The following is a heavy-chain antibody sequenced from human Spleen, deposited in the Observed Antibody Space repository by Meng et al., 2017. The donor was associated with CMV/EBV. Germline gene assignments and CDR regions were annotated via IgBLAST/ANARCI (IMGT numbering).Heavy chain of an antibody. CDR2: TSYDGSNK. CDR3: ARDMGTGAVHYYFAMDV. Sequence: GESLKISCVASGFHFRSYAMHWVRQAPGKGLECVAVTSYDGSNKYYGDSVKGRFAISRDNSKNTLYLEMNSLRPEDTGVYYCARDMGTGAVHYYFAMDVWGQGTAVTVSS. CDR1: GFHFRSYA. D-gene: IGHD1-1*01. J-gene: IGHJ6*02. V-gene: IGHV3-30*09.